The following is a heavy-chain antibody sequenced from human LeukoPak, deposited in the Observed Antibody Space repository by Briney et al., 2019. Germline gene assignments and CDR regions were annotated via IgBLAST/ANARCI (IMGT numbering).Heavy chain of an antibody. Sequence: SQTLSLTCAVSGGSISSGGYSWSWIRQPPGKGLEWIGYIYHSGSTYYNPSLKSRVTISVDRSKNQFSLKLSSVTAADTAVYYCARGGQVGMTATIYYYYYGMDVWGQGTTVTVSS. V-gene: IGHV4-30-2*01. CDR3: ARGGQVGMTATIYYYYYGMDV. CDR1: GGSISSGGYS. J-gene: IGHJ6*02. D-gene: IGHD2-21*02. CDR2: IYHSGST.